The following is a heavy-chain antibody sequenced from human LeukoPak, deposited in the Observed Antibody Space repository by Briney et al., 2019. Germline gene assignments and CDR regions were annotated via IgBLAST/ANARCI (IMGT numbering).Heavy chain of an antibody. CDR3: ARATGDGYNSYFDY. CDR1: GFTFSSYG. Sequence: GGSLRLSYAASGFTFSSYGMHWVRQAPGKGLEWVAVIWYDGSNKYYADSVKGRFTISRDNSKNTLYLQMNSLRAEDTAVYYCARATGDGYNSYFDYWGQGTLVTVSS. J-gene: IGHJ4*02. D-gene: IGHD5-24*01. V-gene: IGHV3-33*01. CDR2: IWYDGSNK.